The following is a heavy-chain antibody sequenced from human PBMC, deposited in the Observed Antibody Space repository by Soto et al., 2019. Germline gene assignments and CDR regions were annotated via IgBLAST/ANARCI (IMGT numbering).Heavy chain of an antibody. CDR3: ARVTGYCSSTSCSKYYYYGMDV. Sequence: QLQLQESGPGLVKPSETLSLTCTVSGGSISSSSYYWGWIRQPPGKGLEWIGSIYYSGSTYYNPSLKSRVTISVDTSKNQFSLKLSSVTAADTAVYYCARVTGYCSSTSCSKYYYYGMDVWGQGTTVTVSS. CDR2: IYYSGST. CDR1: GGSISSSSYY. D-gene: IGHD2-2*01. V-gene: IGHV4-39*01. J-gene: IGHJ6*02.